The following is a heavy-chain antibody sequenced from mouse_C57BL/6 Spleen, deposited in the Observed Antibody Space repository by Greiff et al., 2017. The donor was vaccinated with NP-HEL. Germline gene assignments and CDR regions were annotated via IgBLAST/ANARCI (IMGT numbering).Heavy chain of an antibody. V-gene: IGHV1-26*01. CDR1: GYTFTDYY. CDR2: INPNNGGT. Sequence: EVQLQQSGPELVKPGASVKISCKASGYTFTDYYMNWVKQSHGKSLEWIGDINPNNGGTSYNQKFKGKATLTVDKSSSTAYMERRSLTSEDSAVYYCARGRYGGGYWGQGTTLTVSS. J-gene: IGHJ2*01. CDR3: ARGRYGGGY. D-gene: IGHD1-1*01.